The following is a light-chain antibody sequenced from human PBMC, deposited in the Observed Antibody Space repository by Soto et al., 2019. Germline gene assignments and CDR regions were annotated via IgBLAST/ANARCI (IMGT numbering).Light chain of an antibody. V-gene: IGKV3D-15*01. CDR3: QQYNNWRT. CDR1: QSVSTN. CDR2: GAS. J-gene: IGKJ1*01. Sequence: EIVMTQSPGTLSVSPGERATLSCRASQSVSTNLAWYQQKPGQAPRLLIYGASARAAGIPARFSGSGSGTEFTLTISSLQSEDFAVYYCQQYNNWRTFGQGTKVEI.